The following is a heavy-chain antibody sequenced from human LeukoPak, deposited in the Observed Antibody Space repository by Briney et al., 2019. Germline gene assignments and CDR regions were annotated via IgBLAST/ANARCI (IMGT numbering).Heavy chain of an antibody. CDR2: ISYDGSNK. CDR3: ARGPAWNDVFYYYGMDV. D-gene: IGHD1-1*01. CDR1: GFTFSSYA. Sequence: PGRSLRLSCAASGFTFSSYAMHWVRQAPGQGLEWVAVISYDGSNKYYADSVKGRFTISRDNSKNTLYLQMNSLRAEDTAVYYCARGPAWNDVFYYYGMDVWGQGTTVTVSS. J-gene: IGHJ6*02. V-gene: IGHV3-30-3*01.